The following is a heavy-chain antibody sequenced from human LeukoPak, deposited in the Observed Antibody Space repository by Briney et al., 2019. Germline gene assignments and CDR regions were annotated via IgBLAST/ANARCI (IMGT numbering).Heavy chain of an antibody. V-gene: IGHV3-20*04. CDR1: GFTFDDYG. CDR2: INWNGGST. D-gene: IGHD6-13*01. CDR3: ARGRDAYSSSWYSLY. Sequence: GGSLRLSCAASGFTFDDYGMGWVRQAPGKGLEWVSGINWNGGSTGYADSVKGRFTISRDNAKNSLYLQMNSLRAEDTAVYYSARGRDAYSSSWYSLYWGQGTLVTVSS. J-gene: IGHJ4*02.